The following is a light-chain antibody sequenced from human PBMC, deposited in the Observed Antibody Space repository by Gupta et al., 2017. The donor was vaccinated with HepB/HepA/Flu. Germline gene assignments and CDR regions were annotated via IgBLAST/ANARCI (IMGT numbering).Light chain of an antibody. V-gene: IGLV1-47*02. CDR3: EAWDDRLREV. J-gene: IGLJ2*01. Sequence: QSVLTQPPSASGTPGQRVTISCSGSSSNIGSNYVYWYQQLPGTAPKLLIYSNNQRPSGVPDRGSGSKSGHYASLDIIGLRSEDEADDYCEAWDDRLREVFGGGTKLTVL. CDR2: SNN. CDR1: SSNIGSNY.